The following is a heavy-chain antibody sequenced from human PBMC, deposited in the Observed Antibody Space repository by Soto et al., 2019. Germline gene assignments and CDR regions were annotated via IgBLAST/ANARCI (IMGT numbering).Heavy chain of an antibody. CDR1: GGSMSRGDYY. CDR3: AREAGNNYDRGPFDY. Sequence: SETRSLRCTVSGGSMSRGDYYWSWIRQHPGRGLEWIGYIYYSGSTYYNPSLKSRVTISVDTSKNQFSLKLSSVTAADTAVYYCAREAGNNYDRGPFDYWGQGTLVTVS. J-gene: IGHJ4*02. D-gene: IGHD3-22*01. V-gene: IGHV4-31*03. CDR2: IYYSGST.